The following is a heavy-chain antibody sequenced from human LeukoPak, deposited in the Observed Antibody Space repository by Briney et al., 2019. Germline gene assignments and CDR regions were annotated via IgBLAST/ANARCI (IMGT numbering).Heavy chain of an antibody. J-gene: IGHJ4*02. CDR1: GYNFNNYW. V-gene: IGHV5-51*01. D-gene: IGHD3-16*01. CDR2: IYPGDSGT. Sequence: GESLKISCMGSGYNFNNYWIGWVRQMPGKGLEWMGIIYPGDSGTRYSPSFQGQVTISADKSISTAYLQWSSLKASDTAMYYCARQEGRLAGTLGLWGQGTLVTVSS. CDR3: ARQEGRLAGTLGL.